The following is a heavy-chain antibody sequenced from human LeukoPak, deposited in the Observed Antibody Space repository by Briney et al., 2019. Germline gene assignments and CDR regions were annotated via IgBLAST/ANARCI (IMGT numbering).Heavy chain of an antibody. CDR2: ISGSGGST. V-gene: IGHV3-23*01. CDR1: GFTFSSYA. CDR3: AKGYSSSWYGSYYFDY. D-gene: IGHD6-13*01. J-gene: IGHJ4*02. Sequence: GGSLRLSCAASGFTFSSYAMSWVRQAPGKGLEWVSAISGSGGSTYYADSVKGRFTISRDNSKNTLYLQMNSLRAEDTAVYYCAKGYSSSWYGSYYFDYWGQGTLVTVSS.